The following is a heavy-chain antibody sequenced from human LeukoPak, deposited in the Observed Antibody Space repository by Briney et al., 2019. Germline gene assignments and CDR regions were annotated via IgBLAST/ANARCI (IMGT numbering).Heavy chain of an antibody. J-gene: IGHJ4*02. CDR3: ARVRGYYDILTLFDY. D-gene: IGHD3-9*01. CDR1: GYSISSGYY. CDR2: IYHSGST. V-gene: IGHV4-38-2*01. Sequence: KPSETVSLTCAVSGYSISSGYYWGWIRQPPGKGLEWIGSIYHSGSTYYNPSLKSRVTISVETSKNQFSLKLSSVTAADTPVYYWARVRGYYDILTLFDYWGQGTLVTVSS.